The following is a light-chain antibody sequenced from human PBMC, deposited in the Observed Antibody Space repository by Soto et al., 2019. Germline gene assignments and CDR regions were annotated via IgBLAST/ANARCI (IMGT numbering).Light chain of an antibody. CDR2: AAS. J-gene: IGKJ1*01. V-gene: IGKV3-20*01. Sequence: EIVLTQSPGTLSLSPGERATLSCRASQSISDKLAWYQQRPGQAPRLLIYAASSRATGIPDRFSGSGSGTDFTLTISRLEPEDFAVYYCQQYGTSPRTFGQGTKVDI. CDR1: QSISDK. CDR3: QQYGTSPRT.